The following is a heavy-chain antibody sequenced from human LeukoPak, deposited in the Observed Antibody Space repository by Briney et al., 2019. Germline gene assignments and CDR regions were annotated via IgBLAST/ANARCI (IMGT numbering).Heavy chain of an antibody. Sequence: SETLSLTCTVSGGSISSYYWSWIRQPPGKGLEWIGYIYYSGSTNYNPSLKSRVTISVDTSKNQFSLKLSSVTAADTAVYYCARDFPIAVAALVDYWGQGTLVTVS. D-gene: IGHD6-19*01. CDR3: ARDFPIAVAALVDY. CDR2: IYYSGST. V-gene: IGHV4-59*01. J-gene: IGHJ4*02. CDR1: GGSISSYY.